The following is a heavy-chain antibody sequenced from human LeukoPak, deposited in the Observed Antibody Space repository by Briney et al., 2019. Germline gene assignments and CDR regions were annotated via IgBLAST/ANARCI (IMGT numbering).Heavy chain of an antibody. CDR1: GGSFSGYY. CDR2: INHSGST. Sequence: SETLSLTCAVYGGSFSGYYWSWIRQPPGKGLEWIGEINHSGSTNYNPSLKSRVTISVDTSKNQFSLKLSSVTAADTAVYYCAREEAAAGFDYWGQGTLVTVSS. CDR3: AREEAAAGFDY. V-gene: IGHV4-34*01. J-gene: IGHJ4*02. D-gene: IGHD6-13*01.